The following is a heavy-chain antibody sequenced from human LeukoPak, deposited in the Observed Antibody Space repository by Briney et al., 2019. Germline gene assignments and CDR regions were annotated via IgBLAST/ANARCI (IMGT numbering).Heavy chain of an antibody. D-gene: IGHD6-13*01. V-gene: IGHV3-21*01. Sequence: GGSLRLSCAASGFTFSSYSMNWVRQAPGQGLEWVSSISSSSSYIYYADSVKGRFTISRDNAKNSLYLQMNSLRAEDTAMYYCASQGYSTLSSMVIWGQGTLVTVSS. CDR1: GFTFSSYS. CDR3: ASQGYSTLSSMVI. J-gene: IGHJ4*02. CDR2: ISSSSSYI.